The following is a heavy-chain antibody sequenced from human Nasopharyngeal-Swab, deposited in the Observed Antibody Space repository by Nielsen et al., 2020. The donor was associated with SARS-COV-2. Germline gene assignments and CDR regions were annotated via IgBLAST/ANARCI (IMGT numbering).Heavy chain of an antibody. V-gene: IGHV4-4*08. Sequence: GSLRLSCTVSGGSISSYYWSWIRQPPGKGLEWIGRIYTSGSTNYNPSLKSRVTISVDTSKNQFSLKLSSVTAADTAVYYCARDIGYAGYLDYWGQGTLVTVSS. CDR2: IYTSGST. CDR1: GGSISSYY. D-gene: IGHD3-9*01. J-gene: IGHJ4*02. CDR3: ARDIGYAGYLDY.